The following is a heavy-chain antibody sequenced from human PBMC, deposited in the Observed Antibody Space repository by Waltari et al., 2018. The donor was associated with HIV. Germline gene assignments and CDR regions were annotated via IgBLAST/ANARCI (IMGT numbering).Heavy chain of an antibody. Sequence: EVQLVESGGGLVQPGGSLRLSCAASGFTFSSYGMRGVRQAPGKGLEWVANIKQDGSEKYYVDSVKGRFTISRDNAKNSLYLQMNSLRAEDTAVYYCAREGIAAPYNFDYWGQGTLVTVSS. CDR2: IKQDGSEK. V-gene: IGHV3-7*01. D-gene: IGHD6-13*01. J-gene: IGHJ4*02. CDR1: GFTFSSYG. CDR3: AREGIAAPYNFDY.